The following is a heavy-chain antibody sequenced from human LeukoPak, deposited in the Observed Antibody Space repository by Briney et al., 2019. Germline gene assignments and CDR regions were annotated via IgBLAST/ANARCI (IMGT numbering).Heavy chain of an antibody. J-gene: IGHJ6*03. V-gene: IGHV3-21*01. CDR1: GFTFSSYS. Sequence: GGSLRLSCAASGFTFSSYSMNWVRQAPGKGLEWVSSISSSSSYIYYADSVKGRFTISRDNAKNSLYLQMNSLRAEDTAVYYCARGWDSSGWYGYYYMDVWGKGTTVTVSS. CDR2: ISSSSSYI. CDR3: ARGWDSSGWYGYYYMDV. D-gene: IGHD6-19*01.